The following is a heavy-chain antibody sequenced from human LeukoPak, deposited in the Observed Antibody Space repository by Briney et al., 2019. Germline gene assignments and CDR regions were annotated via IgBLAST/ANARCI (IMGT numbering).Heavy chain of an antibody. Sequence: ASVKVSCKTSGYIFSDYYLHWVRQAPGQGLEWMGWINPHSGVTKYAQKLQGRVTMTRDTSTSTAYMEVRSLRSDDTAVYFCARSKKAGVGVAGTGWYFDPWGQGTLVTVSS. CDR3: ARSKKAGVGVAGTGWYFDP. J-gene: IGHJ5*02. CDR2: INPHSGVT. CDR1: GYIFSDYY. D-gene: IGHD6-19*01. V-gene: IGHV1-2*02.